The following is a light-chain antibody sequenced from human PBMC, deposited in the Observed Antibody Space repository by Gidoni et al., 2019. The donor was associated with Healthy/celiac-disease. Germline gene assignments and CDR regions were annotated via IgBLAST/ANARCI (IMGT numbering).Light chain of an antibody. Sequence: AIRMTQSPASCSASTGDRVTITCRASQGISSYLAWYQQKPGKAPKLLIYAASTLQSGVPSRFSGRGSGTDFTLTISCLQSEDFATYYCHHYYSYPRYTFGQGTKLEIK. J-gene: IGKJ2*01. CDR2: AAS. V-gene: IGKV1-8*01. CDR1: QGISSY. CDR3: HHYYSYPRYT.